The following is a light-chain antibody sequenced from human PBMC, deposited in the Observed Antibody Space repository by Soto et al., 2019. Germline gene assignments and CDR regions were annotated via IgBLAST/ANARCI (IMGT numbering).Light chain of an antibody. CDR2: EAS. CDR1: QGIRKD. J-gene: IGKJ1*01. Sequence: AIPMTQSPSSLSASVGDRVTMTCRASQGIRKDLAWYQQKPGKAPKLLIYEASTLESGVPSRFSGSGSGTEFTLTISSLQPDDFATYYCQQHNSFPTFGRGTKVDI. CDR3: QQHNSFPT. V-gene: IGKV1-13*02.